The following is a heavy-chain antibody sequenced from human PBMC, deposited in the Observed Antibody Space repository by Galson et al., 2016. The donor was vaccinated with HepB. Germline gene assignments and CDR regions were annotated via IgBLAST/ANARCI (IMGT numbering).Heavy chain of an antibody. CDR3: AKDRRYYDSSGYFWEGYYYDGMDV. Sequence: SLRLSCAASGFTFSSYGVHWVRQAPGKGLEWVAVISYDGSDKYYADSVKGRFTISRDNSKNTLNLQMHSLRAEDTAVYYGAKDRRYYDSSGYFWEGYYYDGMDVWGQGTTVTVSS. J-gene: IGHJ6*02. D-gene: IGHD3-22*01. CDR1: GFTFSSYG. CDR2: ISYDGSDK. V-gene: IGHV3-30*18.